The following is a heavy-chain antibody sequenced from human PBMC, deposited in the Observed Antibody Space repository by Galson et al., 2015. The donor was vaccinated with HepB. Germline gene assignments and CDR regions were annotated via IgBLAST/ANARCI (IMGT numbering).Heavy chain of an antibody. J-gene: IGHJ5*02. Sequence: SVKVSCKASGYTFSNYAIHWVRQAPGQRFECMGWINPGSGKATYVQNFQDRVTITRDTSAATAYLELSRLRSEDTAVYYCARGVVGARANWFDPWGQGTLIIVSA. V-gene: IGHV1-3*01. CDR1: GYTFSNYA. CDR2: INPGSGKA. CDR3: ARGVVGARANWFDP. D-gene: IGHD2-21*01.